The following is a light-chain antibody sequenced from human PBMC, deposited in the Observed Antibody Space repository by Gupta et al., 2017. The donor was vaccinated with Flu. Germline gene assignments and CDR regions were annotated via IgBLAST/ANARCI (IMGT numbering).Light chain of an antibody. CDR1: VLPNQY. Sequence: SFELTQPLSVSVSPGQTARITCSGDVLPNQYAYWYQQKAGQAPVAVIYKDAERPAGIPERFSGSSSGTMVTLTIRGVQAEDEADYYCQSADTNLVYVFGPGSKLTVL. V-gene: IGLV3-25*02. J-gene: IGLJ1*01. CDR3: QSADTNLVYV. CDR2: KDA.